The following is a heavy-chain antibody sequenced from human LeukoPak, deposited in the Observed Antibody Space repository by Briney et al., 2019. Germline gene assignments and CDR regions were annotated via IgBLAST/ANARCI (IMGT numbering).Heavy chain of an antibody. Sequence: GGSLRLSCAASGFTFSSYAMSWVRQAPGKGLEWVSAISGSGGSTYYADSVKGRFTISRDNSKNTLYLQINSLRAEDTAVYYCARHAWGGYFKEEYYFDYWGQGTLVTVSS. J-gene: IGHJ4*02. CDR3: ARHAWGGYFKEEYYFDY. V-gene: IGHV3-23*01. D-gene: IGHD3-3*01. CDR2: ISGSGGST. CDR1: GFTFSSYA.